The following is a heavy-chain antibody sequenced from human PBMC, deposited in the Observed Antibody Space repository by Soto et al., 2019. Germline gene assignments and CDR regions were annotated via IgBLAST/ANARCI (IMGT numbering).Heavy chain of an antibody. CDR3: AREDRDRETGLVPAAIDGMDV. V-gene: IGHV1-69*08. J-gene: IGHJ6*02. CDR1: GGTFSRYS. CDR2: IIPIFGIA. D-gene: IGHD2-2*01. Sequence: QVQLVQSGAEVKKPGSSVKVSCKASGGTFSRYSITWVRQAPGHGLEWIGRIIPIFGIASYAQKFQGRVTITADDSTSTAYMELSSLRSDAPAVYYCAREDRDRETGLVPAAIDGMDVWGQGTTVTVSS.